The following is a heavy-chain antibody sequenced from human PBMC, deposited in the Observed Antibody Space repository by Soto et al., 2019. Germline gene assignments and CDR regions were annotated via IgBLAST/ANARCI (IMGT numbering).Heavy chain of an antibody. CDR1: GFALSPYW. V-gene: IGHV3-7*03. J-gene: IGHJ4*02. CDR3: ARLTEAVTTFDY. CDR2: INQNGSVK. D-gene: IGHD1-1*01. Sequence: PGGSLRLSCEASGFALSPYWMSWVRQAPGRGLEWVANINQNGSVKHYVDSVRGRFTVSRDNAKNSLFLQMNSLSAEDTAVYFCARLTEAVTTFDYWGQGTPVTVSS.